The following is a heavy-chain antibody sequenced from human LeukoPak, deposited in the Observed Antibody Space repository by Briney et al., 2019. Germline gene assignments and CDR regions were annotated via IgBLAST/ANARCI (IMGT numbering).Heavy chain of an antibody. CDR1: GFTFDDYA. D-gene: IGHD5-18*01. J-gene: IGHJ4*02. V-gene: IGHV3-9*01. CDR3: ARGGSAWIQLLSY. CDR2: ISWNSGSI. Sequence: SGRSLRLSCAASGFTFDDYAMYWVRQAPGKGLEWVSGISWNSGSIGYADSVKGRFTVSRDNAKSSLYLQMNSLRAEDTALYYCARGGSAWIQLLSYWAKGTLFTVSS.